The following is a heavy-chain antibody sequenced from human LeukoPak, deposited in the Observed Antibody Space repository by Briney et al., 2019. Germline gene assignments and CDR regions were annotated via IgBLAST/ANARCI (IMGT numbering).Heavy chain of an antibody. Sequence: GGSLRLSGAASGFTFSNYEMNWVRQAPGKGLEWVSYISSIDSTIYYADSVKGRFTISRDNAKNSLYLQMNSLRADDTAVYYFARGIAVAGPYYFDYWGRGTLVTVSS. J-gene: IGHJ4*02. CDR3: ARGIAVAGPYYFDY. V-gene: IGHV3-48*03. CDR1: GFTFSNYE. D-gene: IGHD6-19*01. CDR2: ISSIDSTI.